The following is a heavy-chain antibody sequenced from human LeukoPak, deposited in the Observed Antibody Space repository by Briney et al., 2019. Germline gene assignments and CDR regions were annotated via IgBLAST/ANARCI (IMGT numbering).Heavy chain of an antibody. CDR3: ARGAYYDSSGYYWSGYYYYGMDV. D-gene: IGHD3-22*01. Sequence: GGSLRLSCAASGFTFSSYDMPWVRQATGKGLEWVSAIGTAGDTYYPGSVKGRFTISRENAKNSLYLQMNSLRAGDTAVYYCARGAYYDSSGYYWSGYYYYGMDVWGQGTTVTVSS. V-gene: IGHV3-13*01. J-gene: IGHJ6*02. CDR2: IGTAGDT. CDR1: GFTFSSYD.